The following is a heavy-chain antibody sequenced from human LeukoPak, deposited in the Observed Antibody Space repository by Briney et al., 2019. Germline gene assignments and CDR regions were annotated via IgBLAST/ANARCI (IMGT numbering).Heavy chain of an antibody. J-gene: IGHJ4*02. Sequence: ASVKVSCKASGYTFSGFYIHWVRQAPGQGLEWMGWINPNSGVTNYAQKLQGRVTMTRDTSISTAYMELSRLRSDDTAVYYCARISIVGATLYYFDYWGQGTLVTVSS. CDR3: ARISIVGATLYYFDY. CDR1: GYTFSGFY. D-gene: IGHD1-26*01. V-gene: IGHV1-2*02. CDR2: INPNSGVT.